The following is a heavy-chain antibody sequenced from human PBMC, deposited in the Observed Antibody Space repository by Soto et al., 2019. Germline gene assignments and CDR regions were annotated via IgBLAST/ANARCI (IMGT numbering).Heavy chain of an antibody. CDR1: GYTFPSYG. Sequence: ASVKVSCKASGYTFPSYGISWVRQAPGQGLEWMGWISAYNGNTNYAQKLQGRVTMTTDTSTSTAYMELRSLRSDDTAVYYCARILYYYDSSGYSVSNNWFDPWGQGTLVTVSS. J-gene: IGHJ5*02. CDR3: ARILYYYDSSGYSVSNNWFDP. V-gene: IGHV1-18*01. CDR2: ISAYNGNT. D-gene: IGHD3-22*01.